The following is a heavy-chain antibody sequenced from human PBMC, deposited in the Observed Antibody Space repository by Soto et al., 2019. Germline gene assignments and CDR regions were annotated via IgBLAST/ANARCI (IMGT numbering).Heavy chain of an antibody. CDR3: ARDEGMYSSGWDASGYYHGMDV. V-gene: IGHV3-7*03. D-gene: IGHD6-19*01. CDR2: IKQDGSEK. Sequence: PGGSPRLSCAASEFTFSSYWMSWVRQAPGKGLEWVANIKQDGSEKYYVDSVKGRFTISRDNAKNSLYLQMNSLRAEDTAVYYCARDEGMYSSGWDASGYYHGMDVWGQGTTVTVSS. CDR1: EFTFSSYW. J-gene: IGHJ6*02.